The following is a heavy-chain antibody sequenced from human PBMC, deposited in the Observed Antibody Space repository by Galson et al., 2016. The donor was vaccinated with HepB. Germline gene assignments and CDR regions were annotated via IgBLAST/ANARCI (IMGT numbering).Heavy chain of an antibody. V-gene: IGHV1-18*01. CDR2: ISAYNGNT. J-gene: IGHJ4*02. Sequence: SVKVSCKASGYTFTTFGITWVRQAPGQGLAWMGWISAYNGNTKYAQNLQGRVTMTTDTSTSTAYMELRSLRSDDTAVYYCARDSATRRGQYYDSSGLFDYWSQGTLVTVSS. CDR3: ARDSATRRGQYYDSSGLFDY. CDR1: GYTFTTFG. D-gene: IGHD3-22*01.